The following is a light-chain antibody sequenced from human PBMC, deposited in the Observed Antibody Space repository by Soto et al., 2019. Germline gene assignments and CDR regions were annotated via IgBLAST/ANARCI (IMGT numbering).Light chain of an antibody. CDR1: QSVLYSSTNKSY. CDR2: WAS. V-gene: IGKV4-1*01. CDR3: QQYYSTPPWT. Sequence: DIVMTQSPDSLAVSRGERATISCKSSQSVLYSSTNKSYLAWYQQKPGQPLKLLIYWASTRESGVPDRFSGSGSGTDFTLSISSLQAEDVAVYYCQQYYSTPPWTFGQGTKVEIK. J-gene: IGKJ1*01.